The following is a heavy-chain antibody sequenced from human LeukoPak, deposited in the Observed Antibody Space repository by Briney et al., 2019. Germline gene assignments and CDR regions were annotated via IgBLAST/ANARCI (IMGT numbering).Heavy chain of an antibody. V-gene: IGHV3-30*18. D-gene: IGHD5-12*01. CDR2: ISYDGSNK. CDR3: AKDTGGYDSRSYGMDV. Sequence: GSLRLSCAASGFTFSSYGMHWVRQAPGKGLEWVAVISYDGSNKYYADSVKGRFTISRDNSKNTLYLQMNSLRAEDTAVYYCAKDTGGYDSRSYGMDVWGQGTTVTVSS. J-gene: IGHJ6*02. CDR1: GFTFSSYG.